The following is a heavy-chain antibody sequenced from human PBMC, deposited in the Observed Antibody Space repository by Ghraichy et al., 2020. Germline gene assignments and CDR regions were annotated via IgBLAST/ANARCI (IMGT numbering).Heavy chain of an antibody. V-gene: IGHV3-33*01. CDR3: ARSQIVWVVASDY. CDR2: IWYDGSNK. CDR1: GFTFSSYG. D-gene: IGHD2-21*01. Sequence: GGSLRLSCAASGFTFSSYGMHWVRQAPGKGLEWVAVIWYDGSNKYYADSVKGRFTISRDNSKNTLYLQMNSLRAEDTAVYYCARSQIVWVVASDYWGQGTLVTVSS. J-gene: IGHJ4*02.